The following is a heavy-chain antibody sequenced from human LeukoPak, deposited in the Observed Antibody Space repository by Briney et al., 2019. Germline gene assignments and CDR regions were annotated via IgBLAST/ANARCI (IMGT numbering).Heavy chain of an antibody. CDR1: GFTFSSYA. Sequence: PGGSLRLSCAASGFTFSSYAMSWVRQAPGKGLEWVSAITNSGGTTYYADSVKGRFTISRDNSKNTLYLQMNSLRAEDTAVYYCARGPNFDYWGQGTLVTVSS. CDR3: ARGPNFDY. J-gene: IGHJ4*02. V-gene: IGHV3-23*01. CDR2: ITNSGGTT.